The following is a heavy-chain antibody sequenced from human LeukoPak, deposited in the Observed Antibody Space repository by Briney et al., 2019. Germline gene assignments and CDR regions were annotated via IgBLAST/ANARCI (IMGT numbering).Heavy chain of an antibody. CDR2: AYYTGDI. D-gene: IGHD6-25*01. J-gene: IGHJ6*02. CDR3: GRHVSNGWDYHHGLDV. V-gene: IGHV4-39*01. CDR1: GGSIASTGRY. Sequence: SETLSLTCTVSGGSIASTGRYWGWICQPPGKGLEWIGSAYYTGDIYSPPSLNSRLTISVDTSKNQFALTLTSVTAADTAVYYCGRHVSNGWDYHHGLDVWGRGTTVTVSS.